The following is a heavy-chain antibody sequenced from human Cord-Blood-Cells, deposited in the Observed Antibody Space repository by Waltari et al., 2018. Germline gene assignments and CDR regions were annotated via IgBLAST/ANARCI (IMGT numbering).Heavy chain of an antibody. CDR2: IIPIFGTA. V-gene: IGHV1-69*01. CDR3: ASGYCTNGVCYDAFDI. J-gene: IGHJ3*02. D-gene: IGHD2-8*01. Sequence: GQGLEWMGGIIPIFGTANYAQKFQGRVTITADESTSTAYMELSSLRSEDTAVYYCASGYCTNGVCYDAFDIWGQGTMVTVSS.